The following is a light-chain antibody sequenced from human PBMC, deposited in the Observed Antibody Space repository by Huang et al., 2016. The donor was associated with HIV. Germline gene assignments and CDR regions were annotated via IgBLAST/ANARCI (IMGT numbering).Light chain of an antibody. V-gene: IGKV4-1*01. J-gene: IGKJ1*01. Sequence: DIVMTQSPDSLALSLGDRAAINCTSRQTLSYGSSYKNYLNWYQVKPGRPPKLLISWSSGREAGVPDRFSGSGSGTSCTLPSSSLQAEDGADYYCHQYYSIFQTFGHGTKVEV. CDR3: HQYYSIFQT. CDR2: WSS. CDR1: QTLSYGSSYKNY.